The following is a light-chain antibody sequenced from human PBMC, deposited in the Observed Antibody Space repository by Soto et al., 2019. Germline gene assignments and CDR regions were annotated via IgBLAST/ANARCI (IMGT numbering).Light chain of an antibody. CDR1: ESIGRW. Sequence: IQMTQSPSTLSASMGGTVTITCRARESIGRWLAWYQQKPGKVPRLLIYKTSNLESGVPPRFSGSGSGTEFTLTISSLQPDDVATYYCQQYDVNSSFGQGTKVELK. CDR2: KTS. J-gene: IGKJ1*01. V-gene: IGKV1-5*03. CDR3: QQYDVNSS.